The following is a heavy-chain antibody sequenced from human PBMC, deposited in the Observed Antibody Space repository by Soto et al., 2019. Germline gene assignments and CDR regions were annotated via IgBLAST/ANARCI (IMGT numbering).Heavy chain of an antibody. Sequence: QVQLVESGGGVVQPGRSLRLSCAASGFTFSSYAMHWVRQAPGKGLEWVAVISYDGSNKYYADSVKGRFTISRDNSKNTLYLQMNSLRAEDTAVYYSAREGITMVRGGTMDVWGHGTTVTVSS. CDR1: GFTFSSYA. D-gene: IGHD3-10*01. J-gene: IGHJ6*02. V-gene: IGHV3-30-3*01. CDR3: AREGITMVRGGTMDV. CDR2: ISYDGSNK.